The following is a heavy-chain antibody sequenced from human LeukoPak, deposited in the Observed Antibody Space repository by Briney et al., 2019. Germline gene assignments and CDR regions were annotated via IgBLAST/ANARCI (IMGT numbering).Heavy chain of an antibody. J-gene: IGHJ4*02. CDR1: GFTFSSYA. Sequence: GGSLRLSCAASGFTFSSYAMSWVRQVPGKGLEWVSAISGSGGSTYYADSVKGRFTISRDNSKNTLYLQMNSLRAEDTAVYYCAKDQGIQLWSSFPYYFDYWGQGTLVTVSS. CDR3: AKDQGIQLWSSFPYYFDY. CDR2: ISGSGGST. V-gene: IGHV3-23*01. D-gene: IGHD5-18*01.